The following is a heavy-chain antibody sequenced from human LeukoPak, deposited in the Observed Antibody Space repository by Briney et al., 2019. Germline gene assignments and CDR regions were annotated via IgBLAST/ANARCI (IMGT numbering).Heavy chain of an antibody. D-gene: IGHD2-2*01. CDR1: GYTFTGYY. V-gene: IGHV1-2*02. CDR3: ATFPASCTSCFKWELGYYFDY. Sequence: ASVKVSCKSSGYTFTGYYMHWVRQVPGQGLKWMGWINPNSGGANYAQKFQGRVTMTRDMSISTAYVELSRLRSDDTAVYYCATFPASCTSCFKWELGYYFDYWGQGTLVTVSS. J-gene: IGHJ4*02. CDR2: INPNSGGA.